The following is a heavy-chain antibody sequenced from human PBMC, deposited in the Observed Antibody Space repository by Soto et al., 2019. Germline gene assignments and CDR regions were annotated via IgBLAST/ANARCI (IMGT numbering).Heavy chain of an antibody. D-gene: IGHD3-10*01. CDR1: GYTFTGNY. CDR2: INPNSGGT. J-gene: IGHJ3*02. CDR3: ARDGDRGSPFDI. V-gene: IGHV1-2*02. Sequence: QVQLVQSGAEVKKPGASVKVSCKASGYTFTGNYMHWVRQAPGQGLEWMGWINPNSGGTNYAQKLQSRVTVTRDRSISTAYMELSSLRSDDTDVYYCARDGDRGSPFDIWDQGTMVTVSS.